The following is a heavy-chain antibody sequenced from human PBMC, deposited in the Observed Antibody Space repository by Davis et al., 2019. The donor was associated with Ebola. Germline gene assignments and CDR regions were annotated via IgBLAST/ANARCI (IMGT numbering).Heavy chain of an antibody. CDR2: INWNSAYI. V-gene: IGHV3-9*01. D-gene: IGHD6-19*01. J-gene: IGHJ2*01. Sequence: SLKISCAASGFTFNDYAMHWVRQVPGKGLECVSGINWNSAYIGYADSVKGRFTISRDNAKNSLYLQLNSLRAEDTALYYCAKDVMSSGWYLGYFDLWGRGTLVTVSS. CDR3: AKDVMSSGWYLGYFDL. CDR1: GFTFNDYA.